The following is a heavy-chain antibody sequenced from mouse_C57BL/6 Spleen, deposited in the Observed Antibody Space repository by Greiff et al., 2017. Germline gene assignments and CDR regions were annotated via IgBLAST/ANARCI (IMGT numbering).Heavy chain of an antibody. D-gene: IGHD1-1*01. V-gene: IGHV1-64*01. Sequence: QVQLQQPGAELVKPGASVKLSCTASGYTFTSYWMHWVKQRPGQGLEWIGMIHPNSGSTNYNEKFKSKATLTVDKSSSTAYMQLSSLTSEDSAVYYCARDYGSSFDDWGHGTTLTVSS. CDR3: ARDYGSSFDD. J-gene: IGHJ2*01. CDR1: GYTFTSYW. CDR2: IHPNSGST.